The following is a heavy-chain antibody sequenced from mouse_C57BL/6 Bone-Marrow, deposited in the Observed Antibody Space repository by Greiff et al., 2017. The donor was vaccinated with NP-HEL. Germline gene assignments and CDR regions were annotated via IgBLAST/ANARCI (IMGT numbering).Heavy chain of an antibody. CDR1: GFTFSSYA. V-gene: IGHV5-9-1*02. J-gene: IGHJ2*01. CDR3: SRDGCCFDY. D-gene: IGHD2-3*01. CDR2: ISSGGDYI. Sequence: EVQLVESGAGLVKPGGSLKLSCAASGFTFSSYAMSWVRQTPEKRLEWVAYISSGGDYIDYADTVKGRVTLSRDNARNTLYLQMRSLQSADTALYYCSRDGCCFDYWGQGTTLTVSS.